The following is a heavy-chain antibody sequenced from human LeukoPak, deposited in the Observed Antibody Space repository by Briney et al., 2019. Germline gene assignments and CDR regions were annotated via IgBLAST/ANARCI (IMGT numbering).Heavy chain of an antibody. CDR1: GFTFKSYG. J-gene: IGHJ4*02. Sequence: GGSLRLSCAASGFTFKSYGMHWVRQAPGKGLEWVAVTSYDGSNKNYADSVKGRFTISRDNSKNTLYLQMNSLRAEDTAVYYCAKRSPGTYYAPPDYWGQGTLVTVSS. V-gene: IGHV3-30*18. CDR2: TSYDGSNK. D-gene: IGHD3-10*01. CDR3: AKRSPGTYYAPPDY.